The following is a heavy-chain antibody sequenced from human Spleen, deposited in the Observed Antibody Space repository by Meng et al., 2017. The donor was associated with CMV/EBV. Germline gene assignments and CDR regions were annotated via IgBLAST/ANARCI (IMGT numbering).Heavy chain of an antibody. CDR3: ARGESYDILTGYYPLIGAFDI. CDR1: GGSISSSSYY. D-gene: IGHD3-9*01. CDR2: IYYSGST. J-gene: IGHJ3*02. Sequence: SETLSLTCTVSGGSISSSSYYWGWIRQPPGKGLEWIGSIYYSGSTYYNPSLKSRVTISADTSKNQFSLRLSAVTAADTAVYYCARGESYDILTGYYPLIGAFDIWGQGKMVTVSS. V-gene: IGHV4-39*07.